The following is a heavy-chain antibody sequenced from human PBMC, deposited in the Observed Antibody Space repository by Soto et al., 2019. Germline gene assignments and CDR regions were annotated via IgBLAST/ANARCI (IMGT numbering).Heavy chain of an antibody. CDR1: GFTFSSYS. CDR3: ARDRGVAADYYYYYGMDV. Sequence: GGSLRLSCAASGFTFSSYSMNWVRQAPGKGLEWVSSISSSSSYIYYADSVKGRFTISRDNAKNSLYLQMNSLRAEDTAVYYCARDRGVAADYYYYYGMDVWGQGTTVTVSS. CDR2: ISSSSSYI. V-gene: IGHV3-21*01. J-gene: IGHJ6*02. D-gene: IGHD6-25*01.